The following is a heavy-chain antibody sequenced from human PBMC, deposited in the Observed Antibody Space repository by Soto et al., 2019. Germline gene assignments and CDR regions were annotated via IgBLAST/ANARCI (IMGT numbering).Heavy chain of an antibody. CDR3: AKDLLGVRGAYDY. V-gene: IGHV3-23*01. D-gene: IGHD3-10*01. CDR1: GFTFSSYA. J-gene: IGHJ4*02. Sequence: EVQLLESGGGLVQPGGSLRLSCAASGFTFSSYAMSWVRQAPGKGLEWVSAISGSGGSTYYADSVEGRFTISRDNSKNTLYLQMNSLRAEDTAVYYCAKDLLGVRGAYDYWGQGTLVTVSS. CDR2: ISGSGGST.